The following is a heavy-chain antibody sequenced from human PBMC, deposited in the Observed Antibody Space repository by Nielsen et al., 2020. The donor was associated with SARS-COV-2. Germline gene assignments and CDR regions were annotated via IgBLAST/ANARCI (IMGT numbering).Heavy chain of an antibody. V-gene: IGHV3-23*01. J-gene: IGHJ4*02. Sequence: GESLKISCVGSGFIFSSYTMHWVRQAPGKGLEWVSGISGGGSTFYAESVRGRFTVSRENFRNTLYLVMNSLRVEDTALYYCASEVGGSYRDFDYWGQGILVTVSS. CDR1: GFIFSSYT. CDR3: ASEVGGSYRDFDY. D-gene: IGHD3-16*02. CDR2: ISGGGST.